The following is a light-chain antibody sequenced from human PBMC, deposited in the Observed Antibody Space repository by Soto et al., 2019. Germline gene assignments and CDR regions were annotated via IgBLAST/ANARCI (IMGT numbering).Light chain of an antibody. Sequence: DIQMTQSPSSLSASVGDRVTITCRASQSISSYLNWYQQKPGKAPNLLIYAASTLQSGVPSRCSGSGSGTDFTLTIRSLQPEDFATYYCQQSYTTPLTFGGGTKVDIK. CDR2: AAS. CDR1: QSISSY. J-gene: IGKJ4*01. CDR3: QQSYTTPLT. V-gene: IGKV1-39*01.